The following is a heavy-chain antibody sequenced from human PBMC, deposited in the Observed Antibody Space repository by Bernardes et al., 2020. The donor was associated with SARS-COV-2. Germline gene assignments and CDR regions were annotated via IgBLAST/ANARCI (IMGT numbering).Heavy chain of an antibody. V-gene: IGHV4-4*02. CDR2: IYHSGST. Sequence: SETLSLTCAVSGGSISSSNWWSWVRQPPGKGLEWIGEIYHSGSTNYNPSLKSRVTISVDKSKNQFSLKLSSVTAADTAVYYCARGGILTGYSYGMDVWGQGTTVTVSS. D-gene: IGHD3-9*01. J-gene: IGHJ6*02. CDR3: ARGGILTGYSYGMDV. CDR1: GGSISSSNW.